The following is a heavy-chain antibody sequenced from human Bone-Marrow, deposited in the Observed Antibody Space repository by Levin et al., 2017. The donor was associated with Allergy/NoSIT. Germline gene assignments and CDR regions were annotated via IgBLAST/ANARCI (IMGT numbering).Heavy chain of an antibody. CDR3: ARDRVADLRYFDY. CDR2: IWYDGSNK. Sequence: GESLKISCAASGFTFSSYGMHWVRQAPGKGLEWVAVIWYDGSNKYYADSVKGRFTISRDNSKNTLYLQMNSLRAEDTAVYYCARDRVADLRYFDYWGQGTLVTVSS. CDR1: GFTFSSYG. V-gene: IGHV3-33*01. D-gene: IGHD2-15*01. J-gene: IGHJ4*02.